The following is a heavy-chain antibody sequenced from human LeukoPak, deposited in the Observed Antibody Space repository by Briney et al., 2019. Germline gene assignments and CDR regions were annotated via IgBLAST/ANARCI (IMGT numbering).Heavy chain of an antibody. D-gene: IGHD2-2*01. V-gene: IGHV1-69*04. Sequence: SVKVSCKASGGTFSSYAISWVRQAPGQGLEWMRRIIPIFGIANYAQKFQGRVTITADKSTSTAYMELSSLRSEDTAVYYCARGGYCSSTSCRSWFDPWGQGTLVTVSS. J-gene: IGHJ5*02. CDR3: ARGGYCSSTSCRSWFDP. CDR2: IIPIFGIA. CDR1: GGTFSSYA.